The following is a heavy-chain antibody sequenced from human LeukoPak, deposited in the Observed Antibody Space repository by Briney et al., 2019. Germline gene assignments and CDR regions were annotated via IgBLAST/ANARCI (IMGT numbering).Heavy chain of an antibody. CDR3: ARVSHPYYYYYYMDV. CDR1: GGSISSYY. Sequence: SETLSLTCTVSGGSISSYYWRWIGQPPGKGLEWIGYIYTSGSTNYNPSLKSRVTISVDTSKNQFSLKLSSVTAADTAVYYCARVSHPYYYYYYMDVWGKGTTVTVSS. V-gene: IGHV4-4*09. CDR2: IYTSGST. J-gene: IGHJ6*03.